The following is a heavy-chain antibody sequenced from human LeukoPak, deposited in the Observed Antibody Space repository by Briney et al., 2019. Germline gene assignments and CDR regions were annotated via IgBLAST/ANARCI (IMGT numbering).Heavy chain of an antibody. D-gene: IGHD1-7*01. CDR3: AKDERNWNYNLASQTYD. Sequence: GGSLRLACAASGFRFSSYAMSWVRQAPGKGLEWVSTISGSGVSTYYADSVKGRFTVSRDNSKNTLYLQMSSLRAEDTAVYYCAKDERNWNYNLASQTYDWGQGTLVTVSS. J-gene: IGHJ4*02. CDR1: GFRFSSYA. CDR2: ISGSGVST. V-gene: IGHV3-23*01.